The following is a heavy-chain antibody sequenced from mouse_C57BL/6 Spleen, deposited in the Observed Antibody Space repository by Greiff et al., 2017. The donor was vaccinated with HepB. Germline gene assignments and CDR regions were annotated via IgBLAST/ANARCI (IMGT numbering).Heavy chain of an antibody. J-gene: IGHJ4*01. V-gene: IGHV5-4*01. D-gene: IGHD1-1*01. CDR2: ISDGGSYT. Sequence: EVQLVESGGGLVKPGGSLKLSCAASGFTFSSYAMSWVRQTPEKRLEWVATISDGGSYTYYPDNVKGRFTISRDNAKNTLYLQMSHLKSEDTAMYYCARDLDYYGSSPYYAMDYWGQGTSVTVSS. CDR3: ARDLDYYGSSPYYAMDY. CDR1: GFTFSSYA.